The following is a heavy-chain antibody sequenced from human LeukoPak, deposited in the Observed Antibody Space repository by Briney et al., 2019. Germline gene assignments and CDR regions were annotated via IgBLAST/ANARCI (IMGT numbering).Heavy chain of an antibody. D-gene: IGHD3-22*01. CDR2: ISSSSSYI. CDR3: ARTVLRDSSGFDY. Sequence: GGSLRLSCAASGFTFSSYSMNWVRQAPGKGLEWVSSISSSSSYIYYADSVKGRFTISRDNAKNSLYLQMNSLRAEDTAVYYCARTVLRDSSGFDYWGQGTLVTVSS. J-gene: IGHJ4*02. CDR1: GFTFSSYS. V-gene: IGHV3-21*01.